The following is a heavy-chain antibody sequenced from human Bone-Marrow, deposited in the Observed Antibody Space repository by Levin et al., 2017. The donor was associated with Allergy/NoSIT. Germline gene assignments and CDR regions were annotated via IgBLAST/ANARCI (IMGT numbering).Heavy chain of an antibody. CDR3: ARAADYGDSSGLWYFDL. Sequence: SETLSLTCTVSGGSISSYYWSWIRQPPGKGLEWIGYIYYSGSTNYNPSLKSRVTISVDTSKNQFSLKLSSVTAADTAVYYCARAADYGDSSGLWYFDLWGRGTLVTVSS. J-gene: IGHJ2*01. CDR2: IYYSGST. V-gene: IGHV4-59*01. D-gene: IGHD4-17*01. CDR1: GGSISSYY.